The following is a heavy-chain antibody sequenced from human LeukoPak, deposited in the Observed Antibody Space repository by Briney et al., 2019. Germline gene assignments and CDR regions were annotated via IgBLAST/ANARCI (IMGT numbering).Heavy chain of an antibody. CDR3: AKEVDV. V-gene: IGHV3-64*01. J-gene: IGHJ6*02. CDR1: GFTFSSYA. Sequence: GGSLRLSCAASGFTFSSYAMHWVRQAPGKGLEYVSAISSNGGSTYYANSVKGRFTISRDNSKNTLYLQMGSLRAEDMAVYYCAKEVDVWGQGTTVTVSS. CDR2: ISSNGGST.